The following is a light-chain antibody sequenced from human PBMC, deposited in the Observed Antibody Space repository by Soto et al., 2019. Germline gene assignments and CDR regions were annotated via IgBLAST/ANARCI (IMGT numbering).Light chain of an antibody. CDR3: AAWDDSLSARRV. J-gene: IGLJ3*02. CDR1: SSNIGSNY. Sequence: QSVLTQPPSASGTPGQRVTISCSGSSSNIGSNYVYWYQQLPGTAPKLLIYRNNQRPSGVPDRFSGSKSGTSASLAISGLRSEDEADYYCAAWDDSLSARRVFGGGTQLTVL. CDR2: RNN. V-gene: IGLV1-47*01.